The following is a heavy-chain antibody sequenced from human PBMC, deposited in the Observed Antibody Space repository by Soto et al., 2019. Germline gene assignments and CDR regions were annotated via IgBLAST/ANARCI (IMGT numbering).Heavy chain of an antibody. D-gene: IGHD2-15*01. CDR2: IDYNGVT. CDR3: GKVLVGATGHTDSDS. Sequence: SETLSLTCTVSGGSIYRSGYYWGWIRQPPGRGLEWIGNIDYNGVTYSNPSLKSRVTISRDTSKNQFSPKLTSVTAADTALYYCGKVLVGATGHTDSDSWGPGTLVTVSS. V-gene: IGHV4-39*01. J-gene: IGHJ4*02. CDR1: GGSIYRSGYY.